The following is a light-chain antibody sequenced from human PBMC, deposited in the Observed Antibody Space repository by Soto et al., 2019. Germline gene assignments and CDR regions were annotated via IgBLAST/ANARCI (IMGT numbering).Light chain of an antibody. V-gene: IGKV3-20*01. J-gene: IGKJ5*01. CDR1: QSVGTR. Sequence: EIVMTQSPDTLSVSPGEGATLSCRSAQSVGTRLAWYQHKTGQAPRLLISGASSRATGIPDRFTGSGSETSFTLTISRLEPEDFALYYCQHYQSGHPITFGQGTRLEIK. CDR2: GAS. CDR3: QHYQSGHPIT.